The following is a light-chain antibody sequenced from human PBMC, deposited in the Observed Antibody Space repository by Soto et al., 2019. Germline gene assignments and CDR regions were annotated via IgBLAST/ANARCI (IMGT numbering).Light chain of an antibody. CDR3: QQGYSTPT. CDR2: AAS. CDR1: QSIRNY. J-gene: IGKJ4*01. Sequence: DIQMTQSPSSLSASAGDRVTITCRASQSIRNYLNWYQQKPGKAPKLLIYAASSLQSGVPSRFSGSGSGNDFNLTIRSLPTEDFANYYCQQGYSTPTFGGGTKVEIK. V-gene: IGKV1-39*01.